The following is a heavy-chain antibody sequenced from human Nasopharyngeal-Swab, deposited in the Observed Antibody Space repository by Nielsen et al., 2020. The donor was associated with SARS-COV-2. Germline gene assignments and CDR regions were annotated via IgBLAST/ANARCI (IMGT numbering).Heavy chain of an antibody. D-gene: IGHD3-3*01. CDR1: GYTFTSYA. Sequence: ASVKVSCKASGYTFTSYAMNWVRQAPGQGLEWMGWINTNTGNPTYAQGFTGRFVLSLDTSVSTAYLQISSLKAEDTAVYYCAREEGITIFGVPIGFGYYGMDVRGQGTTVTVSS. V-gene: IGHV7-4-1*02. J-gene: IGHJ6*02. CDR3: AREEGITIFGVPIGFGYYGMDV. CDR2: INTNTGNP.